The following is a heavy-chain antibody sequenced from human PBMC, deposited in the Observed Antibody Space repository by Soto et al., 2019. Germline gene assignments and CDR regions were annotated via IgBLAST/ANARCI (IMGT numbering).Heavy chain of an antibody. CDR2: VTASGGGT. Sequence: TGGSLRLSCAASGFIFNNYAMTWVRQAPGKGLEWVSTVTASGGGTFYANSVKGRFTISRDNSRNTLHLQMSSLRVEDTAVYYCAQAIVGPRGPFFWGQGTLVTVSS. CDR1: GFIFNNYA. CDR3: AQAIVGPRGPFF. V-gene: IGHV3-23*01. J-gene: IGHJ4*02. D-gene: IGHD1-26*01.